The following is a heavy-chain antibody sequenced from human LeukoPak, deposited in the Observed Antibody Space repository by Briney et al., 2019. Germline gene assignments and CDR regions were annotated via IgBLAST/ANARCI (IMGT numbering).Heavy chain of an antibody. V-gene: IGHV1-2*02. CDR3: ARDKQLDWAHYHYCYMDV. Sequence: ASVKVSCKASGYTFTGYYMHWVRQAPGQGLEWMGWINPNSGGAKYAQKFQGRVTMTRDTSISTVYMELSRLRSDDTAVYYCARDKQLDWAHYHYCYMDVWGKGTTVTVSS. CDR1: GYTFTGYY. J-gene: IGHJ6*03. D-gene: IGHD1-1*01. CDR2: INPNSGGA.